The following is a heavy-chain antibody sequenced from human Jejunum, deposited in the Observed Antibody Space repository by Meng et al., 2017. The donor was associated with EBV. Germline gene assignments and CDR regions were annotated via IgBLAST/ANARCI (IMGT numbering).Heavy chain of an antibody. CDR1: GASMNDRNYF. V-gene: IGHV4-39*01. D-gene: IGHD2-8*02. CDR3: ARHDCPGAVCLGPFDS. J-gene: IGHJ4*02. CDR2: TYSSANT. Sequence: QPQLQEPGPGLVKPSVTLSLTCNVSGASMNDRNYFWAWIRQPPGKGLEWIGNTYSSANTYYNPSLKSRVTISVDTSKNQFSLKLISVTAADTAVYFCARHDCPGAVCLGPFDSWGQGILVTVSS.